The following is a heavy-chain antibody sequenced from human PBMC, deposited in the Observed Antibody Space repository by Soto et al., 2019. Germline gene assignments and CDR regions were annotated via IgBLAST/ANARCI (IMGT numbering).Heavy chain of an antibody. D-gene: IGHD3-22*01. J-gene: IGHJ3*02. CDR2: ISSSGSTI. CDR3: ARDYYYDSSGYSDAFDI. Sequence: GGSLRLSCAASGFTFSSYEMNWVRQAPGKGLEWVSYISSSGSTIYYADSVKGRFTISRDNAKNSLYLQMNSLRAEDTAVYYCARDYYYDSSGYSDAFDIWGQGTMVTASS. CDR1: GFTFSSYE. V-gene: IGHV3-48*03.